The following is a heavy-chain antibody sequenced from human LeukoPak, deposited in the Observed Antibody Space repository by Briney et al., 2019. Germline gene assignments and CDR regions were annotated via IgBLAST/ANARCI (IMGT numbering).Heavy chain of an antibody. Sequence: SGTLSLTCAVSGGSISSNNWWGWVRQPPGKGLEWIGEFYHSGSPNYNPSLKSRVTISVDKSRNHFSPNLSSVTAADTAVYFCARVNINNWHRCDYWGQGTLVTVSS. CDR2: FYHSGSP. J-gene: IGHJ4*02. D-gene: IGHD1-1*01. CDR1: GGSISSNNW. V-gene: IGHV4-4*02. CDR3: ARVNINNWHRCDY.